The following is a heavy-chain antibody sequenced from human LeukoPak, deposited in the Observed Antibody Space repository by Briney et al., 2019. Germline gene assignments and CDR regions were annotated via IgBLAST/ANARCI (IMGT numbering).Heavy chain of an antibody. CDR2: IYYSGST. CDR1: GGSISSSSYY. V-gene: IGHV4-39*01. D-gene: IGHD3-22*01. Sequence: SETLSLTCTVSGGSISSSSYYWGWIRQPPGKGLEWIGRIYYSGSTYYNPSLKSRVTISVDTSKNQFSLKLTSVTAADTAVYYCARRCHDSSGYYYYFDYWGQGTLVTVSS. CDR3: ARRCHDSSGYYYYFDY. J-gene: IGHJ4*02.